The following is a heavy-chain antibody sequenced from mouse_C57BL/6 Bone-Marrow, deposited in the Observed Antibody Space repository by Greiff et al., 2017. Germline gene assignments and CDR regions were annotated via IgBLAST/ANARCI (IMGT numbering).Heavy chain of an antibody. CDR3: ARSRALPYFDY. CDR2: IYPSDSET. V-gene: IGHV1-61*01. Sequence: VKLQQPGAELVRPGSSVKLSCKASGYTFTSYWMDWVKQRPGQGLEWIGNIYPSDSETHYNQKFKDKATLTVDKSSSTAYMQLSSLTSEDSAVYYCARSRALPYFDYWGQGTTLTVSS. J-gene: IGHJ2*01. CDR1: GYTFTSYW.